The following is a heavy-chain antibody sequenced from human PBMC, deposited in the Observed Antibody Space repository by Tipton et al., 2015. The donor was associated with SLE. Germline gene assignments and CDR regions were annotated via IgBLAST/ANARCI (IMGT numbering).Heavy chain of an antibody. D-gene: IGHD6-6*01. CDR2: IYYSGST. CDR3: ARVRGSASSWYFDL. J-gene: IGHJ2*01. Sequence: TLSLTCTVSDYSISSGYFWSWIRQPPGKGLEWIGYIYYSGSTNYNPSLKSRVTISVDTSKNRFSLKLNSVTAADTAVYYCARVRGSASSWYFDLWGRGTVVTVSS. CDR1: DYSISSGYF. V-gene: IGHV4-61*03.